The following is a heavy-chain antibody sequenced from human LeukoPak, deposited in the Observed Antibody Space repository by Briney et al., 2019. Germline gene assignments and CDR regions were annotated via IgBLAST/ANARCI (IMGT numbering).Heavy chain of an antibody. Sequence: ASVTVSCKASGYTFSSYGISWVRQAPGQGLEWLGYISAYNGNTNYAQKVQVRITMTTDTSTSTAYMEMRSLRSDDTAVYYCARDCSGSSCYWIHWGQGTLVTVSS. V-gene: IGHV1-18*01. CDR3: ARDCSGSSCYWIH. CDR1: GYTFSSYG. D-gene: IGHD2-15*01. CDR2: ISAYNGNT. J-gene: IGHJ4*02.